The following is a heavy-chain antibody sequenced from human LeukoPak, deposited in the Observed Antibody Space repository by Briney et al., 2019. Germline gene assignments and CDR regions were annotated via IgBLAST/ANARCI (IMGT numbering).Heavy chain of an antibody. J-gene: IGHJ4*02. D-gene: IGHD6-19*01. V-gene: IGHV3-7*03. CDR3: ATHSGWRFDY. Sequence: GGSLRPSCAASGFTFSRYWMSWVRQAPGKGLEWVANIKQDGSEKYYVDSVKGRFTISRDNAKNSLFLQMNNLRAEDTAVYYCATHSGWRFDYWGQGTLVTVSS. CDR1: GFTFSRYW. CDR2: IKQDGSEK.